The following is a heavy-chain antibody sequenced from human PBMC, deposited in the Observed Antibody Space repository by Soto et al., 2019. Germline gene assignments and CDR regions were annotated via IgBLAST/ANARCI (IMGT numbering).Heavy chain of an antibody. J-gene: IGHJ3*01. Sequence: EVQLLESGGALVQPGGSLRLSCAASGFAFNLYAMSWVRQAPGKGLEWVATIRVGGGQTFFADSVKGRFIVSRDNSKSTLHLQMTSLRVEDTAIYYCALIKTSLGGYTNEADWGQGTAVTVSS. CDR1: GFAFNLYA. CDR2: IRVGGGQT. D-gene: IGHD2-15*01. V-gene: IGHV3-23*01. CDR3: ALIKTSLGGYTNEAD.